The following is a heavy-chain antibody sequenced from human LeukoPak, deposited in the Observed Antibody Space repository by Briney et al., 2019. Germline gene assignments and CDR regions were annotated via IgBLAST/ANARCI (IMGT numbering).Heavy chain of an antibody. D-gene: IGHD5-18*01. J-gene: IGHJ4*02. V-gene: IGHV4-59*01. CDR2: IYYSGST. Sequence: SETLSLTCTVAGGSISSYYWSWIRQPPGKGLEWIGYIYYSGSTNYNPSLKSRVTISVDTSKNQFSLKLSSVTAADTAVYYCARTGYSYGLGNYFFDYWGQGTLVTVSS. CDR1: GGSISSYY. CDR3: ARTGYSYGLGNYFFDY.